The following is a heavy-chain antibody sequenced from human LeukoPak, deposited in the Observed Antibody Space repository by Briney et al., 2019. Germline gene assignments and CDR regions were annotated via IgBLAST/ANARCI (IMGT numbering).Heavy chain of an antibody. CDR1: GGSFSGYY. J-gene: IGHJ5*02. D-gene: IGHD2-2*01. Sequence: SETLSLTCAVYGGSFSGYYWSWIRQPPGKGLEWIGYIYYSGSTNYNPSLKSRVTISVDTSKNQFSLKLSSVTAADTAVYYCARGGGYCSSTSCYQDWFDPWGQGTLVTVSS. CDR2: IYYSGST. CDR3: ARGGGYCSSTSCYQDWFDP. V-gene: IGHV4-59*01.